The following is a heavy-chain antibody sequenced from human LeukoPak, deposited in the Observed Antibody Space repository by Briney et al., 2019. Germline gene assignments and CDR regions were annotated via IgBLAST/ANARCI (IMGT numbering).Heavy chain of an antibody. CDR1: GGSFSSYS. CDR2: IIEKGNG. CDR3: ARGYYPPRWYFDL. D-gene: IGHD3-10*01. Sequence: SETLSLTCALYGGSFSSYSWSWTSIRQTPEKGLEWIGEIIEKGNGNYNPSLKSRVTIDLDTSKNQFSLKLTSMTAADTAMYYCARGYYPPRWYFDLWGRGTLVTVSS. V-gene: IGHV4-34*01. J-gene: IGHJ2*01.